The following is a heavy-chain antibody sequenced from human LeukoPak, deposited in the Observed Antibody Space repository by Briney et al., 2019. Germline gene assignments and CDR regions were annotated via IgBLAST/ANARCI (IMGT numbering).Heavy chain of an antibody. Sequence: GGSLRLSCAASGFTLSTYSMNWVRQAPGKELEWLSYISTSSSTIYYAESVKGRFTISRDNAKNSLYLQMNSLRVEDTAIYYCANARGGGSHDDFDYWGQGTLVTVSS. D-gene: IGHD1-26*01. V-gene: IGHV3-48*01. CDR2: ISTSSSTI. CDR3: ANARGGGSHDDFDY. J-gene: IGHJ4*02. CDR1: GFTLSTYS.